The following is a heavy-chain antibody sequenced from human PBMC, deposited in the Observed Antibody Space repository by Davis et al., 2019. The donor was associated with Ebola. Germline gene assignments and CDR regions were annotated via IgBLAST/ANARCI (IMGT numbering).Heavy chain of an antibody. J-gene: IGHJ4*02. CDR1: GGSISSYY. CDR3: AREAYGGNAIDY. Sequence: PSETLSLTCTVSGGSISSYYWSWIRQPPGKGLEWIGYIYYSGSTNYNPSIKSRVTISVDTSKNQFSLKLSSVTAADTAVYYCAREAYGGNAIDYWGQGTLVTVSS. CDR2: IYYSGST. V-gene: IGHV4-59*12. D-gene: IGHD4-23*01.